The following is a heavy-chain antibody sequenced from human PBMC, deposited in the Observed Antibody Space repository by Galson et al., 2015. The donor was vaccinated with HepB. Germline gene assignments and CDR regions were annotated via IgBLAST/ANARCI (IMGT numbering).Heavy chain of an antibody. V-gene: IGHV3-33*01. Sequence: SLRLSCAASGFTFSNYGMHWVRQAPGKGLEWLAVICDYGSNQNYAHSVKGRFTISRENSKNTLSLQINSLGGDDTAVYYCVRVQDGDYAGWFDPWGQGTLVTVSS. D-gene: IGHD4-17*01. CDR2: ICDYGSNQ. J-gene: IGHJ5*02. CDR3: VRVQDGDYAGWFDP. CDR1: GFTFSNYG.